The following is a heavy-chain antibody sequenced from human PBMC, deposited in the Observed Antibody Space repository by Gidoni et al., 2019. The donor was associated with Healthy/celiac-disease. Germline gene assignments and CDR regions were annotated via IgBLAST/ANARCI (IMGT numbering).Heavy chain of an antibody. J-gene: IGHJ4*02. D-gene: IGHD3-3*01. CDR1: GFTFSSCR. Sequence: QVQLVESGGGVVQPGRSLRLSCAASGFTFSSCRLHWVRQAPGKGLEWVAVISYDGSNKYYADSVKGRFTISRDNSKNTLYLQMNSLRAEDTAVYYCAKDRIFGVVISQGEYYFDYWGQGTLVTVSS. V-gene: IGHV3-30*18. CDR3: AKDRIFGVVISQGEYYFDY. CDR2: ISYDGSNK.